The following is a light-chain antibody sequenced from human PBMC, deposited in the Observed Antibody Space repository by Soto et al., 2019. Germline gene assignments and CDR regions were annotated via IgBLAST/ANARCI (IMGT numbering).Light chain of an antibody. Sequence: DIQMTQSPSTLSASVGDRVTITCRASQSISSWLAWYQQKPGKAPKLLIYKASSLESGVPSRFSGSGYGTEFTLTISSLQPEDVAVYYCQQYGSSPRTFGQGTKVDIK. J-gene: IGKJ1*01. CDR1: QSISSW. CDR3: QQYGSSPRT. V-gene: IGKV1-5*03. CDR2: KAS.